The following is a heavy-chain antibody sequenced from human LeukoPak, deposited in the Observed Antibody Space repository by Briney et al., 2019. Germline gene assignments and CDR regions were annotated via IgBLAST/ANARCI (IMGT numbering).Heavy chain of an antibody. D-gene: IGHD6-19*01. V-gene: IGHV1-24*01. CDR1: GYTLTELS. CDR3: ATVSTRLQWLARRVVYYFDY. CDR2: FDPEDGET. J-gene: IGHJ4*02. Sequence: GASVKVSCKVSGYTLTELSMHWVRQAPGKGLEWMGGFDPEDGETIYAQKFQGRVTMTEDTSTDTAYMELSSLRSEDTAVYYCATVSTRLQWLARRVVYYFDYWGQGTLVTASS.